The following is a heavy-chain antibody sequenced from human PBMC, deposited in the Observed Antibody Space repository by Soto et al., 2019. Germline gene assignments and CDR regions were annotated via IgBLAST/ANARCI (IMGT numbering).Heavy chain of an antibody. J-gene: IGHJ4*02. CDR1: GGSISSGAYY. CDR3: AREYTYGSNFFDC. D-gene: IGHD5-18*01. Sequence: QVRLQESGPGLVKPSQTLSLTCTVSGGSISSGAYYWSWIRQHPGKGLEWIGYVSHSGSTYYNPSLKSRVIISVDTSKNQFSLSLTSVTAADTAVYYCAREYTYGSNFFDCWGQGALVTVSS. V-gene: IGHV4-31*03. CDR2: VSHSGST.